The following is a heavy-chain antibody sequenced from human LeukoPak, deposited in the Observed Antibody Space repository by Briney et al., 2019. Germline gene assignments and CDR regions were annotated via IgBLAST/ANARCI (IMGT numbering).Heavy chain of an antibody. CDR1: GFTFSSYS. CDR3: ARAQGWDYGSGDQRYDY. J-gene: IGHJ4*02. D-gene: IGHD3-10*01. V-gene: IGHV3-21*04. CDR2: ISSSSTYI. Sequence: GGSPRLSCAASGFTFSSYSMNWVRQAPGKGLEWVSSISSSSTYIYYADSVKGRFTISRDNAKNSLYLQMNSLRAEDTAVYYCARAQGWDYGSGDQRYDYWGQGALVTVSS.